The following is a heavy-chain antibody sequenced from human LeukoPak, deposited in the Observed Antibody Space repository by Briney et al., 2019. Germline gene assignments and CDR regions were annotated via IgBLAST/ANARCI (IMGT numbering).Heavy chain of an antibody. CDR3: ARNEVRYDYVWGSNPRLDY. D-gene: IGHD3-16*01. V-gene: IGHV1-18*01. CDR1: GYTFTSYG. Sequence: ASVKVSCKASGYTFTSYGISWVRQAPGQGLEWMGWISAYSGNTNYAQKLQGRVTMTTDTSTSTAYMELRSLRSDDTAVYYCARNEVRYDYVWGSNPRLDYWGQGTLVTVSS. CDR2: ISAYSGNT. J-gene: IGHJ4*02.